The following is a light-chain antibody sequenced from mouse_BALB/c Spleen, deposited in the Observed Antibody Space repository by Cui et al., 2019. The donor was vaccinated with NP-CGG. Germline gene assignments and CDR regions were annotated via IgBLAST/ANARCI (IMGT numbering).Light chain of an antibody. J-gene: IGLJ1*01. V-gene: IGLV1*01. CDR3: VLWYSNHWV. CDR2: GTN. CDR1: TGAVTTSNY. Sequence: VVPHKNALTTSPGETVTLTCRSSTGAVTTSNYANWVQEKPDHLFTGLIGGTNNRAPGVPARFSGSLIGDKAALTITGAQTEDEAIYFCVLWYSNHWVFGGGTKLTVL.